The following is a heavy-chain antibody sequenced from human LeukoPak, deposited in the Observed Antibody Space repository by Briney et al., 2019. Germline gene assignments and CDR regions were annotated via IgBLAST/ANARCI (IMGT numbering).Heavy chain of an antibody. CDR2: IYSGGST. J-gene: IGHJ4*02. CDR1: GFTVSSNY. Sequence: QSGGSLRLSCAASGFTVSSNYMSWVRQAPGKGLEWVSVIYSGGSTYYADSVKGRFTISRDNPKNTLYLQMNSLRAEDTAVYYCARGPSVAGTFDYWGQGTLVTVSS. V-gene: IGHV3-53*01. D-gene: IGHD6-19*01. CDR3: ARGPSVAGTFDY.